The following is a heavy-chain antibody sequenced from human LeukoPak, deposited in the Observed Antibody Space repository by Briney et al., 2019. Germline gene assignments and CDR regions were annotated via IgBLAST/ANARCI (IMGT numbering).Heavy chain of an antibody. CDR3: ASCVVTNWFDP. CDR2: IYHSGST. D-gene: IGHD3-22*01. Sequence: SETLSLTCTVSGYSISSGYYWGWIRQPPGKGLEWIGSIYHSGSTYYNPSLKSRVTISVDTSKNQFSLKLSSVTAADTAVYYCASCVVTNWFDPWGQGTLVTVSS. J-gene: IGHJ5*02. CDR1: GYSISSGYY. V-gene: IGHV4-38-2*02.